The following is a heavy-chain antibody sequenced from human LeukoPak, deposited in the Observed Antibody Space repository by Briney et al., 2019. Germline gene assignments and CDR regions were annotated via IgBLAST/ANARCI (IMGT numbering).Heavy chain of an antibody. Sequence: SVKVSCKASGGTFSSYAISWVRRAPGQGLEWMGRIIPILGIANYAQKFQGRVTITADKSTSTAYMELSSLRSEDTAVYYCARAYYYDSSGYVYWGQGTLVTVSS. V-gene: IGHV1-69*04. J-gene: IGHJ4*02. D-gene: IGHD3-22*01. CDR2: IIPILGIA. CDR1: GGTFSSYA. CDR3: ARAYYYDSSGYVY.